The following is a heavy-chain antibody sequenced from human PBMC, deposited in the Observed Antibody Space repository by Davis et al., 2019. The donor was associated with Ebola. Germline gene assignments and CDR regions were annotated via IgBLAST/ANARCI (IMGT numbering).Heavy chain of an antibody. CDR1: GYTFTSYA. Sequence: AASVKVSCKASGYTFTSYAMHWVRQAPGQGLEWMGWINPNSGGTNYAQKFQGWVTMTRDTSISTAYMELSRLRSDDTAVYYCARGDIAAAIPWYYYGMDVWGQGTTVTVSS. D-gene: IGHD6-13*01. CDR2: INPNSGGT. V-gene: IGHV1-2*04. J-gene: IGHJ6*02. CDR3: ARGDIAAAIPWYYYGMDV.